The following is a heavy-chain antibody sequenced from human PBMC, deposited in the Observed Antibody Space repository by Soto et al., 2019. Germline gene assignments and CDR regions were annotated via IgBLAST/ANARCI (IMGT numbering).Heavy chain of an antibody. CDR1: GYSFNTYL. CDR3: AKTIEGGMDV. CDR2: THPGDSET. V-gene: IGHV5-51*01. Sequence: PGESLKLSCQGSGYSFNTYLIAWVRQMPGKGLEWMGITHPGDSETRYSPSFQGQVTISADKSISTAYLQWSSLKASDTAMYYCAKTIEGGMDVWGQGTTVNVSS. J-gene: IGHJ6*02.